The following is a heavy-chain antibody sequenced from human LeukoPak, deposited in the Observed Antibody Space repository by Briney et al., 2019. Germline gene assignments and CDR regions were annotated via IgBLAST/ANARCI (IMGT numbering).Heavy chain of an antibody. D-gene: IGHD4-17*01. CDR3: GRDLPTVTSVDY. J-gene: IGHJ4*02. V-gene: IGHV3-21*06. CDR1: GFTFSHYY. Sequence: GGSLRLSCAASGFTFSHYYMTWVRQAPGKGLEWVSSISGSSGYIFYADSVKGRFTISRDNAKNSLYLQMNSLRAEDTAVYYCGRDLPTVTSVDYWGQGTLVTVSS. CDR2: ISGSSGYI.